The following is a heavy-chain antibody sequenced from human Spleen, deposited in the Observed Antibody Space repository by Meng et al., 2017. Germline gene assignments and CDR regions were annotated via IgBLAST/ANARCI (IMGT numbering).Heavy chain of an antibody. CDR1: GFTFSTYA. J-gene: IGHJ4*02. Sequence: EHLVVSGGGVVQPGRSLSLSCAACGFTFSTYAMSGVRQAPGKGLQWVSAIGGSVGGTYYADSVKGRFTISRDNSKNTLSLQLNSLRAEDTAVYFCAKDFDYWGQGTLVTVSS. CDR3: AKDFDY. CDR2: IGGSVGGT. V-gene: IGHV3-23*04.